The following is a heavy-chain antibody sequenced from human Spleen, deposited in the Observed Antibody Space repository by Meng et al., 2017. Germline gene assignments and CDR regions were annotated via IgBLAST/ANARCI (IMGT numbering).Heavy chain of an antibody. CDR1: GGTFSNYA. CDR2: IIPLFGTT. J-gene: IGHJ4*02. D-gene: IGHD6-19*01. Sequence: SVKVSCKASGGTFSNYAINWVRQAPGPGLEWMGGIIPLFGTTNYAQKFQDKITITADGSTATAYMELSSLRSEDTAVYYCARGQSGGWYVGVHYFDHWGQGTLVTVSS. CDR3: ARGQSGGWYVGVHYFDH. V-gene: IGHV1-69*13.